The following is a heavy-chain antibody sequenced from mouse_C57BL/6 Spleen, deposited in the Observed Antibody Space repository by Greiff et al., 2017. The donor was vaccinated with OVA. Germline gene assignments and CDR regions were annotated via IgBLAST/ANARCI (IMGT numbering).Heavy chain of an antibody. CDR2: IYPGSGST. CDR1: GYTFTSYW. V-gene: IGHV1-55*01. Sequence: QVHVKQPGAELVKPGASVKMSCKASGYTFTSYWITWVKQRPGQGLEWIGDIYPGSGSTNYNEKFKSKATLTVDTSSSTAYMQLSSLTSEDSAVYYCARSLYSNYFDYWGQGTTLTVSS. CDR3: ARSLYSNYFDY. J-gene: IGHJ2*01. D-gene: IGHD2-5*01.